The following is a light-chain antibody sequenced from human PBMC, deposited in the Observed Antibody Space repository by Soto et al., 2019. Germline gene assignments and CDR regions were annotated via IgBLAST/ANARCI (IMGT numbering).Light chain of an antibody. Sequence: DIQMAQAPSTLSASVGDRVTIICRASQGIRSWLAWYQQKPGKAPKLLIYDASSLESGVPSRFSGSGSGTEFTLTISSLQPDDFATYYCQQYNSYPWTFGQGTKVEIK. V-gene: IGKV1-5*02. CDR1: QGIRSW. CDR3: QQYNSYPWT. CDR2: DAS. J-gene: IGKJ1*01.